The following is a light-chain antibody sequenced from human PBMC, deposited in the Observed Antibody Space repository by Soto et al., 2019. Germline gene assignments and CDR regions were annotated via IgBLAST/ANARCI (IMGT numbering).Light chain of an antibody. Sequence: IQLTQSPSFLSASVGDRVTITCRASQGISSYLAWYQQKPGKAPKLLIYAASTLQSGVPSRFSGSGSGTDFTLTISCLQSEDFATYYCQQYYSYPTFGQGTRLEIK. CDR3: QQYYSYPT. CDR2: AAS. CDR1: QGISSY. V-gene: IGKV1-8*01. J-gene: IGKJ5*01.